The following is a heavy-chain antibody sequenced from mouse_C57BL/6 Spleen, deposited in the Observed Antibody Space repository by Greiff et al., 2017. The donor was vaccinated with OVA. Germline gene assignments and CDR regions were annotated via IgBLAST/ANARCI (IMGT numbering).Heavy chain of an antibody. CDR3: ARVYGYDWYFDV. J-gene: IGHJ1*03. Sequence: QVQLKESGAELARPGASVKLSCKASGYTFTSYGISWVKQRTGQGLEWIGEIYPRSGNTYYNEKFKGKATLTADKSSSTAYMELRSLTSEDSAVYFCARVYGYDWYFDVWGTGTTVTVSS. CDR1: GYTFTSYG. CDR2: IYPRSGNT. V-gene: IGHV1-81*01. D-gene: IGHD2-2*01.